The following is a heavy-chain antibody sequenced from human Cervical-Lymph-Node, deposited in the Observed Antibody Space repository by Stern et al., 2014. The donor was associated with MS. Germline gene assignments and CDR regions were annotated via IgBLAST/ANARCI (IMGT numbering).Heavy chain of an antibody. CDR1: GGSISSNY. Sequence: VQLEESGPGLVKPSETLSLTCTVSGGSISSNYWSWIRQPPGKGLEWIGYLYYSGNTNYNPPPKSLVPQSVDPPKTQSSLGLSSVTAADTDVYYCARHGPPRRRDDSNHPNFDYWGPGTLVAVSS. CDR2: LYYSGNT. V-gene: IGHV4-59*08. CDR3: ARHGPPRRRDDSNHPNFDY. D-gene: IGHD5-24*01. J-gene: IGHJ4*02.